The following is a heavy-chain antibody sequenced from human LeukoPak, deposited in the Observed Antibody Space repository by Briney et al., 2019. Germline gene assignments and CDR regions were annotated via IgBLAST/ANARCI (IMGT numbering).Heavy chain of an antibody. CDR1: GYTFTSYD. Sequence: ASVKVSCKASGYTFTSYDINWVRQATGQGLEWMRWMNPNSGNTGYAQKFQGRVTMTRNTSISTAYMELSSLRSEDTAVYYCASAMIGGGAFDIWGPGTMVTVSS. CDR2: MNPNSGNT. J-gene: IGHJ3*02. V-gene: IGHV1-8*01. CDR3: ASAMIGGGAFDI. D-gene: IGHD3-22*01.